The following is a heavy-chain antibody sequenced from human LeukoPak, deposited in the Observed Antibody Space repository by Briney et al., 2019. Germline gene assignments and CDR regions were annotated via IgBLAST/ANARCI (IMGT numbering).Heavy chain of an antibody. CDR2: INSDGSST. CDR1: GFTFSSYW. J-gene: IGHJ6*03. CDR3: ARLATFGSSWYRNYYYYMDV. D-gene: IGHD6-13*01. Sequence: GGSLRLSCAASGFTFSSYWMHWVRQAPGKGLVWVSRINSDGSSTSYADSVKGRFTISRDNAKNSLYLQMNSLRAEDTTVYYCARLATFGSSWYRNYYYYMDVWGKGTTVTVSS. V-gene: IGHV3-74*01.